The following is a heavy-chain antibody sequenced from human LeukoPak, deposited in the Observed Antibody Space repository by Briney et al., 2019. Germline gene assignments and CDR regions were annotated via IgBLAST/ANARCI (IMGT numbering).Heavy chain of an antibody. J-gene: IGHJ4*02. V-gene: IGHV3-74*01. CDR3: AKDPPGGNPPYYFDY. CDR2: INADGSST. D-gene: IGHD4-23*01. Sequence: PGGSLRLSCAASGFTFNTYWMHWVRQAPGKGLVWVSSINADGSSTSYADSMKGRFTISRDNSKNTLILQMNSLRVEDTAVYYCAKDPPGGNPPYYFDYWGQGTLVTVSS. CDR1: GFTFNTYW.